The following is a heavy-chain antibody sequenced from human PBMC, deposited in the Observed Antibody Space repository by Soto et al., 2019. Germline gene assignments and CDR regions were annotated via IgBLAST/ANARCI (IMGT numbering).Heavy chain of an antibody. Sequence: QVQLQESGPGLVKPSQTLSLTCTVSGGSISGGVYYWSWIRQPPGKGLGWIGYIFDSGSTYYNPSLKSRVTISVDTSKNQFSLRLSSVTAADTAVYYCAREIIPLTTDWYFDLWGRGNLVTVSS. CDR1: GGSISGGVYY. V-gene: IGHV4-30-4*01. CDR3: AREIIPLTTDWYFDL. D-gene: IGHD4-17*01. CDR2: IFDSGST. J-gene: IGHJ2*01.